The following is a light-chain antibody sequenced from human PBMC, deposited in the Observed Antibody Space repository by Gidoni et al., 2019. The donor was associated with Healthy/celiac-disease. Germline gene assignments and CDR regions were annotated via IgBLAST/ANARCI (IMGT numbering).Light chain of an antibody. CDR3: QQYGSSPRT. CDR2: GAT. Sequence: IVLTQSPGTLSLSPGESATLSCRASQSVSSSNLAWYQQKPGQAPRLLIYGATSRATGIPDRFSGRGSGTDFTLTISRLEPEDFAVYYCQQYGSSPRTFXGXTKVEIK. J-gene: IGKJ4*01. V-gene: IGKV3-20*01. CDR1: QSVSSSN.